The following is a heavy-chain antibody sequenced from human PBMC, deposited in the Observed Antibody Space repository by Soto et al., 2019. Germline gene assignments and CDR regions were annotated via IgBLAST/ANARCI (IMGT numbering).Heavy chain of an antibody. CDR2: FDPEDGET. Sequence: GASVKVSCKVSGYTLTELSMHWVRHAPGKGLEWMGGFDPEDGETIYAQKFQGRVTMTEDTSTDTAYMELSSLRSEDTAVYYCATNLRYCCGCSCYSRAWFAPWGQGSLVTVSS. J-gene: IGHJ5*01. V-gene: IGHV1-24*01. CDR1: GYTLTELS. D-gene: IGHD2-15*01. CDR3: ATNLRYCCGCSCYSRAWFAP.